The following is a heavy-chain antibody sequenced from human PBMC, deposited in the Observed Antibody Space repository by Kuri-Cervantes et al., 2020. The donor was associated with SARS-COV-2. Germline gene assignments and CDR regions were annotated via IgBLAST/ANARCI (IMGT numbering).Heavy chain of an antibody. CDR1: GYSFTSYW. CDR2: IYPGDSDT. V-gene: IGHV5-51*01. J-gene: IGHJ4*02. CDR3: ARHHKVQLELRDY. Sequence: KVSCKGSGYSFTSYWIGWVRQMPGKGLEWMGIIYPGDSDTRYSPSFQGQVTISADKSISTAYLQWSSLKASDTAMYYCARHHKVQLELRDYWGQGSLVTVSS. D-gene: IGHD1-7*01.